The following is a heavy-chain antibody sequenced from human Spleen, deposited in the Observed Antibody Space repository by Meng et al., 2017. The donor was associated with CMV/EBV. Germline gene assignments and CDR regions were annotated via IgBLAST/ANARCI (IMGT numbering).Heavy chain of an antibody. CDR3: ASLVSGQDY. V-gene: IGHV3-69-1*01. D-gene: IGHD6-19*01. J-gene: IGHJ4*02. Sequence: GGSLRLSCAASGFTFCDYYVDWVRQAPGKGLQWVSYISSSSAIYDADSVKGRFTISSDNAKRSLYLQMNRLRAEDTAVYYCASLVSGQDYWGQGTLVTVSS. CDR1: GFTFCDYY. CDR2: ISSSSAI.